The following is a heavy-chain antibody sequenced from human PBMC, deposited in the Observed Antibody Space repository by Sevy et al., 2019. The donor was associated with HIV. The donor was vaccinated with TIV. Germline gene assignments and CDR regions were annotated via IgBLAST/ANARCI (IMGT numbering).Heavy chain of an antibody. D-gene: IGHD3-9*01. Sequence: SETLSLTCTVSGGSISSYYWSWIRQPPGKGLEWIGYIYYRGSTNYNPSLKSRVTISVDTSKNQFSLKLSSVTAADTAVYYCARGGDYDILTGYPTCYGMDIWGQGTTVTVSS. CDR1: GGSISSYY. J-gene: IGHJ6*01. V-gene: IGHV4-59*13. CDR2: IYYRGST. CDR3: ARGGDYDILTGYPTCYGMDI.